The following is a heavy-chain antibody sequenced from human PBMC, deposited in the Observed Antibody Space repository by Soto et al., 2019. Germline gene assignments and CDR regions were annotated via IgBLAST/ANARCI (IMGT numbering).Heavy chain of an antibody. Sequence: SGPTLVNPTQTLTLTCTFSGFSPRTRGMCVSWIRQPPGKALEWLARIDWDDDKFYSTSLKTRLTISKDTSKNQVVLTMTNMDPVDTATYYCARDLVVVAATNYYYYGMDVWGQGTTVTVSS. CDR3: ARDLVVVAATNYYYYGMDV. J-gene: IGHJ6*02. D-gene: IGHD2-15*01. V-gene: IGHV2-70*17. CDR1: GFSPRTRGMC. CDR2: IDWDDDK.